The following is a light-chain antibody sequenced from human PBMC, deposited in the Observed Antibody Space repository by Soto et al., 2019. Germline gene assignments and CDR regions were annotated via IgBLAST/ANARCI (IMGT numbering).Light chain of an antibody. J-gene: IGLJ1*01. CDR3: SSLTHSNPYV. Sequence: QSALTQPASVSASPGQSITISCTGTSSDVGGYNYVSWYRQHPGKAPKLMLYDVSNRPSGVSIRFSGSKSGNTASLTISGLQAEDDGDYYCSSLTHSNPYVFGTGTKLTVL. CDR2: DVS. CDR1: SSDVGGYNY. V-gene: IGLV2-14*03.